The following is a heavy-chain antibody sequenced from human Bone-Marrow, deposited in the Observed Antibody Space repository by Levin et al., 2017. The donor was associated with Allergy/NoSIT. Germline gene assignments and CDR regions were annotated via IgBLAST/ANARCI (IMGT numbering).Heavy chain of an antibody. CDR2: IHKSGST. D-gene: IGHD3-3*02. CDR3: ARGSWSFFDI. J-gene: IGHJ4*02. Sequence: TSQTLSLTCTVSGGSITYGSYYWSWIRQPAGKGLEWIGRIHKSGSTNYNPSLKSRLTMSIDTSNNQFSLRLSSVTAAETAIYYCARGSWSFFDIWGQGSLVTVSS. V-gene: IGHV4-61*02. CDR1: GGSITYGSYY.